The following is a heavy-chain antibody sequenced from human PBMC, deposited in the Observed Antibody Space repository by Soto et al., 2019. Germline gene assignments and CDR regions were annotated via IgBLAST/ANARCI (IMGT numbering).Heavy chain of an antibody. CDR3: ARDISRRQTYYGMDV. D-gene: IGHD2-21*01. CDR2: FNPANGRT. Sequence: AAVKVSCKASGYRFISYYVHWVRQAPGQGLECIAVFNPANGRTTYAETFHGRITITTDTSTSTLFMELSSLRSEDTAVYFCARDISRRQTYYGMDVWGQGTTVTVSS. V-gene: IGHV1-46*01. J-gene: IGHJ6*02. CDR1: GYRFISYY.